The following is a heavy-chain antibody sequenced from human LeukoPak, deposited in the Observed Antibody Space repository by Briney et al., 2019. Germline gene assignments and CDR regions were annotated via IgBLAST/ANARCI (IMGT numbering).Heavy chain of an antibody. J-gene: IGHJ4*02. V-gene: IGHV1-69*01. D-gene: IGHD6-13*01. CDR3: ARAGIAAAVDY. CDR1: GDTFSIYG. Sequence: SVKVSCKAVGDTFSIYGISWVRQAPGQGLEWMGGIIPISGAAEYAQKFQGRVTITADEPTTTAYMELTSLTSDDTAVYYCARAGIAAAVDYWGQGTLVAVSS. CDR2: IIPISGAA.